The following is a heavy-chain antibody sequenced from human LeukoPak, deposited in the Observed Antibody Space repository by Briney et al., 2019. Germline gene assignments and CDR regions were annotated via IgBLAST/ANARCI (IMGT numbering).Heavy chain of an antibody. CDR3: ARIQWLVYYYYGMDV. CDR2: INHSGST. Sequence: KPSETLSLTCVVYGGSFSGYYWSWIRQPPGKGLEWIGEINHSGSTNYNPSLKSRVTISVDTSKNQFSLKLSSVTAADTAVYYCARIQWLVYYYYGMDVWGQGTTVTVSS. J-gene: IGHJ6*02. V-gene: IGHV4-34*01. D-gene: IGHD6-19*01. CDR1: GGSFSGYY.